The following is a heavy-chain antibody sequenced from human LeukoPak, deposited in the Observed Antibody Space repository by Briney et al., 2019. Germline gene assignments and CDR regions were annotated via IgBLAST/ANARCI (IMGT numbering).Heavy chain of an antibody. CDR1: GFTFDDYA. CDR3: AKGAYYYDSSGYYIFDY. J-gene: IGHJ4*02. CDR2: ISWNSGSI. D-gene: IGHD3-22*01. V-gene: IGHV3-9*01. Sequence: PGGSLRLSCAASGFTFDDYAMHWVRQAPGKGLEWVSGISWNSGSIGYADSVKGRFTISRDNSKNTLYLQMNSLRAEDTAVYYCAKGAYYYDSSGYYIFDYWGQGTLVTVSS.